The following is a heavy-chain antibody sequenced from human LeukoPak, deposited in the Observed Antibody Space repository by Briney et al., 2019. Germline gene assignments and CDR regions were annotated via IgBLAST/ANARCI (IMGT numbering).Heavy chain of an antibody. Sequence: SETLSLTCAVYGGSFSGYYWSWIRQPPGKGLEWIGEINHSGSTNYNPSLKRRVTISVDTSKNQYSLKLSSVTAADTAVYYCARRRLNCSTSCYKTDFDYWGEGTLVTVSS. J-gene: IGHJ4*02. CDR1: GGSFSGYY. CDR3: ARRRLNCSTSCYKTDFDY. V-gene: IGHV4-34*01. CDR2: INHSGST. D-gene: IGHD2-2*02.